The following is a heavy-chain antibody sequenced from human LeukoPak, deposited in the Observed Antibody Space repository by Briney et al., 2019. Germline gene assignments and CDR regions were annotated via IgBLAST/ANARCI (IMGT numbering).Heavy chain of an antibody. D-gene: IGHD1-1*01. CDR1: GFTFSNAW. J-gene: IGHJ4*02. Sequence: PGGSLRLSCAASGFTFSNAWMSWVRQAPGKGLEWVSSISSSTTYIYYADSLKGRFTISRDNAKNSLYLQMNSLRAEDTAVYFCARVGKTGTSDWWGQGTLVTVSS. CDR2: ISSSTTYI. CDR3: ARVGKTGTSDW. V-gene: IGHV3-21*01.